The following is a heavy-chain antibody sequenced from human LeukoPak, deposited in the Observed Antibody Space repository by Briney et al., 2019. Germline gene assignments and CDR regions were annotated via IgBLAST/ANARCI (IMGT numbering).Heavy chain of an antibody. CDR1: GFSFRTYG. CDR3: ATGGNYYYTH. D-gene: IGHD3-16*01. J-gene: IGHJ1*01. V-gene: IGHV3-33*01. Sequence: GGSLRLSCAASGFSFRTYGMRWVRQAPGKGLEWVAVAYGDGSDKYYIDSVKGRFTISKDISKNTLYVQMNSLRAEDTAVYYCATGGNYYYTHWGQGTLVTVSS. CDR2: AYGDGSDK.